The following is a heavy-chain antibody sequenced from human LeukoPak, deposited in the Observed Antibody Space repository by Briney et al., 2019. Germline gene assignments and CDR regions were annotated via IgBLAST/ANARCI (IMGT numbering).Heavy chain of an antibody. CDR2: INPNSGGT. CDR3: ARSIVGATFGDFDY. CDR1: GYTFTSYD. Sequence: ASVKVSCKASGYTFTSYDINWVRQATGQGLEWMGWINPNSGGTNYAQKFQGRVTMTRDTSISTAYMELSRLRSDDTAVYYCARSIVGATFGDFDYWGQGTLVTVSS. J-gene: IGHJ4*02. V-gene: IGHV1-2*02. D-gene: IGHD1-26*01.